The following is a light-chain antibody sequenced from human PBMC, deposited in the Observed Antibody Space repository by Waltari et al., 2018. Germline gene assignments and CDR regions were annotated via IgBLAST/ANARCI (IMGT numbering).Light chain of an antibody. J-gene: IGKJ4*01. Sequence: EVVMTQSPATLSVSPGERATLSCRASQSISNHLAWYQQKPGQAPRLLVYGASTRATGIPARFSDSGSGTEFTITISGLQSEDFAVYYCQQYDKWPLTFGGGTRVEI. CDR2: GAS. CDR1: QSISNH. V-gene: IGKV3-15*01. CDR3: QQYDKWPLT.